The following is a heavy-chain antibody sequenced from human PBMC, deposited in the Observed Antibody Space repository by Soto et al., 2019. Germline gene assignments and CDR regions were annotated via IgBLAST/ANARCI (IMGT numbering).Heavy chain of an antibody. CDR1: EFTFSSFA. CDR3: ARDGRTYYDSGGSVFDY. J-gene: IGHJ4*02. V-gene: IGHV3-48*04. Sequence: GGSLRLSCAASEFTFSSFAMNWVRQAPGKGLEWLSYISSSGSTIYYADSVKGRFTISRDNAKNSLYLQMNSLRAEDTAVYYCARDGRTYYDSGGSVFDYWGQGTPVTVSS. D-gene: IGHD3-22*01. CDR2: ISSSGSTI.